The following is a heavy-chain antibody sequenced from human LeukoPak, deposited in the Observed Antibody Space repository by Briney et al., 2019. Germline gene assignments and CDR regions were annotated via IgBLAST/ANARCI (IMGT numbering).Heavy chain of an antibody. V-gene: IGHV4-59*01. CDR3: ARGDSGWNLMAFDI. CDR1: GGSISSYY. Sequence: SETLSLTCTVSGGSISSYYWSWIRQPPGKGLEWIGYIYYSGSTNYNPSLKSRVTISVDTSKNQFSLRLSSVTAADTAVYYCARGDSGWNLMAFDIWGQGTMVTVSS. J-gene: IGHJ3*02. D-gene: IGHD6-19*01. CDR2: IYYSGST.